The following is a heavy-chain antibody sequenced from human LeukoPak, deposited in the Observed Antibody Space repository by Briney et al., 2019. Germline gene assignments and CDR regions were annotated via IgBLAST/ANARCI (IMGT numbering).Heavy chain of an antibody. CDR3: ARGYRRGKFGY. CDR1: GGSISSGGYY. D-gene: IGHD3-16*02. J-gene: IGHJ4*02. Sequence: PSQTLSLTCTVSGGSISSGGYYWSWIRQPPGKGLEWIGYIYHSGSTYYNPSLKSRVTISVDRSKNQFSLKLSSVTAADTAVYYCARGYRRGKFGYWGQGTLVTVSS. V-gene: IGHV4-30-2*01. CDR2: IYHSGST.